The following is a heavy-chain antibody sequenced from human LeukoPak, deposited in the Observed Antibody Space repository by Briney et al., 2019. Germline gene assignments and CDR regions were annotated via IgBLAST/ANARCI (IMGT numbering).Heavy chain of an antibody. J-gene: IGHJ4*02. CDR1: GYTFTSYD. D-gene: IGHD2-2*01. V-gene: IGHV1-8*01. Sequence: ASVKVSCKASGYTFTSYDINWVRQATGQGLEWMGWMNPNSGNTAYAQKFQGRVTMTRNTSISTAYMELSSLRSEDTAVYYCARGRSLGYCSSTSCSGRIYYFDYWGQGTLVTVSS. CDR2: MNPNSGNT. CDR3: ARGRSLGYCSSTSCSGRIYYFDY.